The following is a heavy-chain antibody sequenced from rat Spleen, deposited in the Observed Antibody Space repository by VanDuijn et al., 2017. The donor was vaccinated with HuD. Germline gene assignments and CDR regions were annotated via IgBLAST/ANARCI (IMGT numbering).Heavy chain of an antibody. D-gene: IGHD1-4*01. Sequence: EVQLQESGPGLVKPSQSLSLTCSVTGYSITSSYRWNWIRKFPGNKLEWMGYINSAGSTNYNPSLKSRISITRDTSKNQFFLQVNSVTTEDTATYYCARSTTRVSNGVMDAWGQGASVTVSS. J-gene: IGHJ4*01. V-gene: IGHV3-3*01. CDR3: ARSTTRVSNGVMDA. CDR1: GYSITSSYR. CDR2: INSAGST.